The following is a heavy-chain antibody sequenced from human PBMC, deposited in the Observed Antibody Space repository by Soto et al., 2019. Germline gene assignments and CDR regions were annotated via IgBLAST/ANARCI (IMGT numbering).Heavy chain of an antibody. CDR3: ARRGYSSGLDV. D-gene: IGHD5-18*01. CDR2: IYPGDSDT. CDR1: GYNFATYW. J-gene: IGHJ6*02. Sequence: PGESLKISCKGSGYNFATYWIAWVRQLPGKGPEWMGIIYPGDSDTSYSPSFQGQVTISVDKSISTAYLQWNSLKASDTAVYYCARRGYSSGLDVWGQGTKVPVSS. V-gene: IGHV5-51*01.